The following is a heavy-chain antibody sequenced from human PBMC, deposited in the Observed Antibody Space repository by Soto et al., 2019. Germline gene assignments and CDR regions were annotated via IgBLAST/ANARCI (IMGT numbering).Heavy chain of an antibody. CDR2: IWYDGSNK. J-gene: IGHJ4*02. V-gene: IGHV3-33*01. CDR1: GFTFSSYG. D-gene: IGHD3-10*01. Sequence: SLRLSCAASGFTFSSYGMHWVRQAPGKGLEWVAVIWYDGSNKYYADSVKGRFAISRDNSKNTLYLQMNSLRAEDTAVYYCARDQYYYGSGSPFDYWGQGTLVTVSS. CDR3: ARDQYYYGSGSPFDY.